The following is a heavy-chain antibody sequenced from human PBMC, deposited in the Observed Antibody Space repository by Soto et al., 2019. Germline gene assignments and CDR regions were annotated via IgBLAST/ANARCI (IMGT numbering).Heavy chain of an antibody. Sequence: GGSLRLSCAASGFTFSSYWMHWVRQAPGKGLVWVSRINSDGSSTSYADSVKGRFTISRDNAKNTLYLQMNSLRAEDTAVYYCARSEMATSNHPPPVYYFDYWGQGTLVTVSS. CDR3: ARSEMATSNHPPPVYYFDY. V-gene: IGHV3-74*01. CDR2: INSDGSST. J-gene: IGHJ4*02. D-gene: IGHD5-12*01. CDR1: GFTFSSYW.